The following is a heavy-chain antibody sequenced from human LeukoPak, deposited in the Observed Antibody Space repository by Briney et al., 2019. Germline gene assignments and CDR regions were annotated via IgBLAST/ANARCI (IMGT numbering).Heavy chain of an antibody. CDR3: ATGGIAAAGQRVDYFDY. D-gene: IGHD6-13*01. V-gene: IGHV1-24*01. Sequence: ASVKVSCKVSGYTLTELSMHWVRQAPGKGLEWMGGFDPEDGETIYAQKFQGRVTMTEDTSTGTAYMELSSLRSEDTAVYYCATGGIAAAGQRVDYFDYWGQGTLVTVSS. J-gene: IGHJ4*02. CDR2: FDPEDGET. CDR1: GYTLTELS.